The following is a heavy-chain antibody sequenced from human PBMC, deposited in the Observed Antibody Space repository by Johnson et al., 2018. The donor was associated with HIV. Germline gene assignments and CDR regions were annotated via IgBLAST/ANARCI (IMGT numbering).Heavy chain of an antibody. CDR1: GFTVSSNY. J-gene: IGHJ3*02. CDR3: ARCDSSGYYHGGRRAFDT. V-gene: IGHV3-20*04. CDR2: ISWNSGSI. D-gene: IGHD3-22*01. Sequence: VQLVESGGGLVQPGGSLRLSCAASGFTVSSNYMSWVRQAPGKGLDWVSGISWNSGSIGYADSVKGRFTISRDNAKNSLYLQMNSLRAEDTAVYYCARCDSSGYYHGGRRAFDTWGQGTMVTVSS.